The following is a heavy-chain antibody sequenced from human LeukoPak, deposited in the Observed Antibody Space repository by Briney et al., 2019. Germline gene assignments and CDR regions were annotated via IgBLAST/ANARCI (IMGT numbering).Heavy chain of an antibody. D-gene: IGHD3-22*01. Sequence: SETLSLTCTVSGGSISSYYWSWIRQPAGKGLEWIGRIYTSGSTNYNPSLKSRVTMSVDTSKNQFSLKLSSVTAADTAVYYCASHYYDSSGYLPFDIWGQGTMVTVSS. CDR2: IYTSGST. CDR3: ASHYYDSSGYLPFDI. V-gene: IGHV4-4*07. CDR1: GGSISSYY. J-gene: IGHJ3*02.